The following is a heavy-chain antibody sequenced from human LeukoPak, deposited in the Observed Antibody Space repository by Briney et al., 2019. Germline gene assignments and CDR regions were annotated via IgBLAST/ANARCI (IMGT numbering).Heavy chain of an antibody. V-gene: IGHV3-48*02. D-gene: IGHD3-10*01. CDR2: ISSSSSTI. CDR3: ARQPRYYGSGSYYHDAFDI. J-gene: IGHJ3*02. CDR1: GFTLSTYS. Sequence: GGSLRLSCAASGFTLSTYSMNWVRQAPGKGLEWVSYISSSSSTIYYADSVKGRFTISRDNAKNSLYLQMNSLRDEDTAVYYCARQPRYYGSGSYYHDAFDIWGQGTMVTVSS.